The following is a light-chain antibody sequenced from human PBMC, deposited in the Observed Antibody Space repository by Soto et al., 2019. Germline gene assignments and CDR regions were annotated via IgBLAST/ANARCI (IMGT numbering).Light chain of an antibody. CDR1: SGHSSYA. J-gene: IGLJ3*02. CDR2: LNSDGSH. Sequence: QLVLTQSPSASASLGASVKLTCTLSSGHSSYAIAWHQQQPEKGPRYLMKLNSDGSHSKGDRIPDRFSGSSSGAERYLTISSLQSEDEADYYCQTWGTGIHWVFGGGTQLTVL. CDR3: QTWGTGIHWV. V-gene: IGLV4-69*01.